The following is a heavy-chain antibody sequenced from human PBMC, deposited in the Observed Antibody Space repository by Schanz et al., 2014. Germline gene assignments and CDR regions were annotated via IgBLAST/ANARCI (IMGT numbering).Heavy chain of an antibody. J-gene: IGHJ4*02. Sequence: EVQLVESGGGLVQPGGSLRLSCAASGFTFSDHYMEWVRQAPGKGLVWVSRTSNDGSFTTFAGSVKGRFTISRDNAKNTLYLQVDSLRAEDTAVYYCARDKGGLIPFDYWGQGTLVAVSS. CDR2: TSNDGSFT. V-gene: IGHV3-74*01. CDR1: GFTFSDHY. D-gene: IGHD2-15*01. CDR3: ARDKGGLIPFDY.